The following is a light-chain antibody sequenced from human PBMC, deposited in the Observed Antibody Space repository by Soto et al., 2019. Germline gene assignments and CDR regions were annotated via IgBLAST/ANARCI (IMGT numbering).Light chain of an antibody. CDR2: DAS. CDR1: QSFRGL. Sequence: EVVLTQSPVTLSLSPGERATLSCRASQSFRGLLAWYQQKPGQAPRLLIYDASIRATGIPARFSGSGSGTDFTLTISSLDPEDFAVYYCQQRGNFGGGTKVEIK. J-gene: IGKJ4*01. CDR3: QQRGN. V-gene: IGKV3-11*01.